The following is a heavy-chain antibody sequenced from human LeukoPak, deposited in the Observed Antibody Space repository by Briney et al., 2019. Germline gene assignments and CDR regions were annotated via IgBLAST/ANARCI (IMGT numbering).Heavy chain of an antibody. V-gene: IGHV1-69*04. CDR3: ARGNYGSGRRTNYGMDV. J-gene: IGHJ6*02. D-gene: IGHD3-10*01. Sequence: GASVKVSCKASGGTFSSYAISCVRQAPGQRLEWMGRIIPIFGIANYAQKFQGRVTITADKSTSTAYMELSSLRSEDTAVYYCARGNYGSGRRTNYGMDVWGQGTTVTVSS. CDR2: IIPIFGIA. CDR1: GGTFSSYA.